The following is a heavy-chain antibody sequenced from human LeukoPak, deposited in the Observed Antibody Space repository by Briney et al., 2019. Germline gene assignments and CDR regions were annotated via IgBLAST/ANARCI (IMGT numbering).Heavy chain of an antibody. D-gene: IGHD6-19*01. J-gene: IGHJ4*02. V-gene: IGHV1-2*02. CDR2: INPNSGGT. Sequence: PGQGLEWMGWINPNSGGTNYAQKFQGRVTMTRDTSISTAYMELSRLRSDDTAVYYCARDSYNSGWYGFCDYWGQGTLVTVSS. CDR3: ARDSYNSGWYGFCDY.